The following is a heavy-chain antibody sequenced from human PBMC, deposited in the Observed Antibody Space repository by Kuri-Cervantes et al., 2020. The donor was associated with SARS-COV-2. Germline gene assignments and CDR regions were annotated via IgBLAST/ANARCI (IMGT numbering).Heavy chain of an antibody. CDR1: GFTFSSYE. J-gene: IGHJ6*02. V-gene: IGHV3-48*03. D-gene: IGHD3-22*01. Sequence: LKISCEASGFTFSSYEMNWVRQAPGKGLEWVSYISSSSSTIYYADSVKGRFTISRDNAKNSLYLQMNSLRAEDTAVYYCAREGYYEPTDMDVWGQGTTVTVSS. CDR3: AREGYYEPTDMDV. CDR2: ISSSSSTI.